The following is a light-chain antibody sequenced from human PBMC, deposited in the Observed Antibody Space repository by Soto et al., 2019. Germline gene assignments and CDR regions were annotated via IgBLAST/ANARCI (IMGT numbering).Light chain of an antibody. Sequence: QSVLTQPASVSGSPGQPITISCTGSSDDIGGYDYVSWYQQRPGKAPKLMIYQVSTRPSGVSDRFSGSKSGNTASLTISGLQPEDEGVYFCSSYTVTTTVVFGGGTQLTVL. CDR3: SSYTVTTTVV. J-gene: IGLJ2*01. CDR1: SDDIGGYDY. V-gene: IGLV2-14*01. CDR2: QVS.